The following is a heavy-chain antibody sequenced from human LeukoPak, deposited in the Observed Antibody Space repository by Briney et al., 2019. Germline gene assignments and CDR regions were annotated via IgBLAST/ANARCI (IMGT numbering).Heavy chain of an antibody. Sequence: ASETLSLTCTVSGGSISSYYWTWIRQPAGKGLEWIGRIYTSGSTNYNPSLKSRVTMSVDTSKNQISLKLNSVTAADTAVYYCARGWFGELPANYYYYMDVWGKGTTVTVSS. V-gene: IGHV4-4*07. CDR1: GGSISSYY. J-gene: IGHJ6*03. D-gene: IGHD3-10*01. CDR3: ARGWFGELPANYYYYMDV. CDR2: IYTSGST.